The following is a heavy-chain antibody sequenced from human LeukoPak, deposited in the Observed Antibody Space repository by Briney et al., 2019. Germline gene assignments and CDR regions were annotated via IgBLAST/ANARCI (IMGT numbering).Heavy chain of an antibody. CDR1: GFTFNSYW. V-gene: IGHV3-7*01. CDR3: ARRVLEAAGQMSYFDY. CDR2: IKQDGSEK. J-gene: IGHJ4*02. Sequence: GGSLRLSCAASGFTFNSYWMSWIRQAPGKGLEWVANIKQDGSEKYYVDSVKGRFTISRDNAKNSLYLQMNSLRAADTAVYYCARRVLEAAGQMSYFDYWGQGTLVTVSS. D-gene: IGHD6-13*01.